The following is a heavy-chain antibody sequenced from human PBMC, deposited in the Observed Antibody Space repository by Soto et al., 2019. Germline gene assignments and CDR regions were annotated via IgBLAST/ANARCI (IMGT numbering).Heavy chain of an antibody. Sequence: GGSLRRPCAAGGVSFSSYSVHWLRQAPGRGPEWVSFVTSGGCILSFAGSVKGRFTISRDNSKNTVYVQINSLRTEDTAVYYCAKHFTPWFGDYFYYYTARDVWGQGTTV. J-gene: IGHJ6*02. CDR2: VTSGGCIL. CDR3: AKHFTPWFGDYFYYYTARDV. CDR1: GVSFSSYS. V-gene: IGHV3-NL1*01. D-gene: IGHD4-17*01.